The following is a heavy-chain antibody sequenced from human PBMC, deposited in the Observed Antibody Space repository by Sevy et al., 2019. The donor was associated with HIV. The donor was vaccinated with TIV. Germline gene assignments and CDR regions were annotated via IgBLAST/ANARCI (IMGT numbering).Heavy chain of an antibody. CDR3: ARDGGYSIKWYPLY. V-gene: IGHV3-30-3*01. Sequence: GESLKISCAASGFAFSSHAMHWVRQAPGKGLEWVAVISYEGTETFYAASVEGRFTISRDNSKNMLSLQINSLRPEDTAVYYCARDGGYSIKWYPLYWGHGTLVIVSS. CDR1: GFAFSSHA. J-gene: IGHJ4*01. D-gene: IGHD6-13*01. CDR2: ISYEGTET.